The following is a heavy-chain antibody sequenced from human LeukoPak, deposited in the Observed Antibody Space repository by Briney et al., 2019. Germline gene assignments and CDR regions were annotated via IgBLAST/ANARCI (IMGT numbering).Heavy chain of an antibody. J-gene: IGHJ4*02. D-gene: IGHD3-9*01. CDR3: AREEHDILTGYSNFDY. Sequence: GGSLRLSCAASGFTFSSYWMSWVRQAPGKGLEWVANIKQDGSEKYYVDSVKGRFTISRDNAKNSLYLQMNSLRAEDTAVYYCAREEHDILTGYSNFDYWGQGTLVTVSS. CDR2: IKQDGSEK. V-gene: IGHV3-7*03. CDR1: GFTFSSYW.